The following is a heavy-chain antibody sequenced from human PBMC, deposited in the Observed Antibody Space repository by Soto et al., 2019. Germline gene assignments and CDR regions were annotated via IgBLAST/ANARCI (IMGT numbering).Heavy chain of an antibody. Sequence: QVQLVESGGDVVQPGRSLRLSCAASGFVFSKYVMHWVRQAPGKGLEWVAGIGSDGSTHYAESVKGRFTISRDNSKNTVFLQMNSLRGDDTAVYFCAREDESSGHEGTFHHWGQGTLVTLSS. D-gene: IGHD3-22*01. J-gene: IGHJ1*01. CDR3: AREDESSGHEGTFHH. V-gene: IGHV3-30*04. CDR2: IGSDGST. CDR1: GFVFSKYV.